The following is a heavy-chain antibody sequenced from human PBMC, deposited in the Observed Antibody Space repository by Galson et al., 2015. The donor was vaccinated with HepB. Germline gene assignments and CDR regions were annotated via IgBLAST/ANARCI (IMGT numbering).Heavy chain of an antibody. J-gene: IGHJ4*02. Sequence: SLRLSCAASGFTFTNYAMNWVRQAPGKGLEWVSDVSGSGGRTSYADSVKGRFTISRDNSQKTLYLQMNSLRAEDTAIYYCAREDKNVAVAALDSWGQGTMVIVSS. CDR2: VSGSGGRT. CDR1: GFTFTNYA. D-gene: IGHD6-19*01. V-gene: IGHV3-23*01. CDR3: AREDKNVAVAALDS.